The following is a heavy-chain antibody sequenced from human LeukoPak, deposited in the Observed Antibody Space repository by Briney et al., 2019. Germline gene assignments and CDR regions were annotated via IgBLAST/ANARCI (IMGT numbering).Heavy chain of an antibody. CDR2: IDPSGGST. Sequence: ASVKVSFKASGYTFTSYYMHWVRQAPGPGLEWMGIIDPSGGSTSYAQKFQGRVTMTRDTSTSTVYMELSSLRSEDTAVYYCARDPHSRSSSYYYYYGMDVWGQGTTVTVSS. V-gene: IGHV1-46*01. D-gene: IGHD6-13*01. CDR1: GYTFTSYY. CDR3: ARDPHSRSSSYYYYYGMDV. J-gene: IGHJ6*02.